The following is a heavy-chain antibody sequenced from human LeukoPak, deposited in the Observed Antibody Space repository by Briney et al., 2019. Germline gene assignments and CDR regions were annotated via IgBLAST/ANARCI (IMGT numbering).Heavy chain of an antibody. V-gene: IGHV3-21*01. D-gene: IGHD4-11*01. J-gene: IGHJ4*02. Sequence: GGSLRLSCAASGFTFSSYSMNWVRQAPGKGLEWVSSISSSSSYIYYADSVKGRFTISRDNAKNSLYLQMNSLRAEDTAVYYCARDLSVRTTVADFDYWGQGTLVTVSS. CDR3: ARDLSVRTTVADFDY. CDR2: ISSSSSYI. CDR1: GFTFSSYS.